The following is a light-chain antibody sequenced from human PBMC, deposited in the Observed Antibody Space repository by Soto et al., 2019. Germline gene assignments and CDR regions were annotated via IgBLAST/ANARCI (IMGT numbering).Light chain of an antibody. CDR2: EGS. V-gene: IGKV1-5*03. J-gene: IGKJ1*01. CDR3: QQYNTYART. Sequence: DIQMTQSPSTLSASIGDRVTITCRASQSISSWLAWYRQKPGEAPKLLIYEGSTLETGVPSRFSGSGSGTEFTLTISSLQPDDFATLYCQQYNTYARTFGQGTRVEVK. CDR1: QSISSW.